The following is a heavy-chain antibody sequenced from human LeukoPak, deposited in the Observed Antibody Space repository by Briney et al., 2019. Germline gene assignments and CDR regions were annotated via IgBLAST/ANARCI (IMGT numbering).Heavy chain of an antibody. Sequence: SETLSLTCAVYGGSFSGYYWSWIRQPPGKGLEWIGEINHSGSTNYNPSLKSRVTISVDTSKNQFSLKLSSVTAADTAVYYCAXXXXXSYGINYYYYMDVWGKGTTVTISS. V-gene: IGHV4-34*01. CDR3: AXXXXXSYGINYYYYMDV. J-gene: IGHJ6*03. CDR2: INHSGST. CDR1: GGSFSGYY. D-gene: IGHD5-18*01.